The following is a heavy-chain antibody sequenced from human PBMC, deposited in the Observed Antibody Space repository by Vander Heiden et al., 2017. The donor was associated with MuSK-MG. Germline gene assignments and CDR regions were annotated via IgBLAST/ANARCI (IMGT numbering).Heavy chain of an antibody. CDR1: GFTFSSYW. Sequence: EVQLVESGGGLVQPGGSLRLSCAASGFTFSSYWMHWVRQAPGKGRVWVSRINSDESNTRYADSVEGRFTISRDNAKNTLYLQMNSLRAEDTAVYHCARGYSSTWYNAFDLWGQGAMVTVSS. CDR3: ARGYSSTWYNAFDL. V-gene: IGHV3-74*01. J-gene: IGHJ3*01. CDR2: INSDESNT. D-gene: IGHD6-13*01.